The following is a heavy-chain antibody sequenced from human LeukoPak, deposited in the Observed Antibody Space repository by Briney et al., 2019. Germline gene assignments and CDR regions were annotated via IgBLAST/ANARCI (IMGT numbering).Heavy chain of an antibody. CDR2: INHSGST. J-gene: IGHJ4*02. D-gene: IGHD2-15*01. V-gene: IGHV4-34*01. Sequence: PSETLSLTCAVYGGSFSGYYWSWIRQPPGKGLEWIGEINHSGSTNYNPSLKSRVTISVDTSKNQFSLKLSSVTAADTAVYYCARTPSVRSPYFDYWGQGTLVTVSS. CDR1: GGSFSGYY. CDR3: ARTPSVRSPYFDY.